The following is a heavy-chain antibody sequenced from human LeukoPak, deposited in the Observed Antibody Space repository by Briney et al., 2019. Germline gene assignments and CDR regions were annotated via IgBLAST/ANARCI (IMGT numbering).Heavy chain of an antibody. D-gene: IGHD6-13*01. J-gene: IGHJ4*02. Sequence: GGSLRLSCAASGFSFSTYTMSWVRQAPGKGLDWVSYISSSSSTIYYADSVKGRFTISRDNANNSLYLQMNSLRDEDTAVYYCARARRYRSSWYHDYWGQGSLVTVSS. V-gene: IGHV3-48*02. CDR2: ISSSSSTI. CDR1: GFSFSTYT. CDR3: ARARRYRSSWYHDY.